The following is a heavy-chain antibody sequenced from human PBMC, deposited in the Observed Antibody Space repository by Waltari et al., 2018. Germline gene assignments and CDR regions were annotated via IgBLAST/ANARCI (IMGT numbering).Heavy chain of an antibody. CDR3: AREALGDTSHYDSRLHSPDY. Sequence: QVQLQQWGAGLLKSSETLSLTCPIYGESLSGFFWSRFRQSPGKGLEWIGEINHGGSTSYNPSLQSRVTVSVDTSKNQFSLRLTSLTAADTAVYYCAREALGDTSHYDSRLHSPDYWGQGTLVTVSS. CDR2: INHGGST. J-gene: IGHJ4*02. D-gene: IGHD3-22*01. V-gene: IGHV4-34*01. CDR1: GESLSGFF.